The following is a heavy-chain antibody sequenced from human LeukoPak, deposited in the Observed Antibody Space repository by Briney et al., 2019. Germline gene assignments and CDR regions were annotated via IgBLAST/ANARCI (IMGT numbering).Heavy chain of an antibody. D-gene: IGHD6-6*01. J-gene: IGHJ4*02. CDR2: INHSGST. CDR3: ARGLGIAARPPGY. Sequence: PSETLSLTCAVYGGSFSGYYWSWIRQPPGKGLEWIGEINHSGSTNYNPSLKSRVTISVDTSKNQFSLKLSSVTAADTAVYYRARGLGIAARPPGYWGQGTLVTVSS. V-gene: IGHV4-34*01. CDR1: GGSFSGYY.